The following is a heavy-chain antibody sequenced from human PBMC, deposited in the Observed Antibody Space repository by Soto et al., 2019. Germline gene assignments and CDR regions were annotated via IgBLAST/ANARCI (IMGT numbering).Heavy chain of an antibody. CDR3: AARHFWSGPWTDRRLDD. CDR1: GDSINSRHW. J-gene: IGHJ4*02. CDR2: ISHSGNT. D-gene: IGHD3-3*02. V-gene: IGHV4-4*02. Sequence: SETLSLTCAVSGDSINSRHWWHWVRQPPGGGREWIGLISHSGNTNYNPSLTSRVTISIDKPQNHFSLKVTSATAADTVVYYCAARHFWSGPWTDRRLDDWGQGTLVTVSS.